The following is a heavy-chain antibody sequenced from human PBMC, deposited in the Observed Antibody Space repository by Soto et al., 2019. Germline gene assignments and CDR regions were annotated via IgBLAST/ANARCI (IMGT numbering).Heavy chain of an antibody. D-gene: IGHD4-17*01. CDR1: GGTFSSYT. V-gene: IGHV1-69*02. CDR3: ARANGDHSGNCDY. Sequence: QVQLGQSGAEVKKPGSSVKVSCKASGGTFSSYTSSWVRRAPGQGRGWMGRIIPMLGIANYAQQFKGRVTITADKSTNTAYMELSSLRSEDTAVYYCARANGDHSGNCDYWGQGTLVTVSS. J-gene: IGHJ4*02. CDR2: IIPMLGIA.